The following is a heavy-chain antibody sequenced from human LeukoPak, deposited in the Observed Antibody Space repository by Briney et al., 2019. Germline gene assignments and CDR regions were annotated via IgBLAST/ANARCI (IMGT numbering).Heavy chain of an antibody. D-gene: IGHD1-7*01. V-gene: IGHV4-31*03. CDR3: ARDRLELRYYYYGMDV. CDR1: GGSISSGGYY. Sequence: PSETLSLTCTVSGGSISSGGYYWSWIRQHPGKGLEWIGYIYYSGSTYYNPSLKSRVTISVDTSKNQFSLKLSFVTAADTAVYYCARDRLELRYYYYGMDVWGQGTTVTVSS. J-gene: IGHJ6*02. CDR2: IYYSGST.